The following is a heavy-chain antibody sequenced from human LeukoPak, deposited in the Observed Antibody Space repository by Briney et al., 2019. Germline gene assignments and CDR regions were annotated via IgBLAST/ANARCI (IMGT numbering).Heavy chain of an antibody. D-gene: IGHD6-13*01. Sequence: ASVKVSCKTSGYTFTNYDINWVRQAPGQGLEWMGWMNPKSGKTGYAQKFQGWVTMTRDTSISTAYMELSRLRSDDTAVYYCARGDSSSWLGGDWYFDLWGRGTLVTVSS. CDR1: GYTFTNYD. CDR2: MNPKSGKT. CDR3: ARGDSSSWLGGDWYFDL. V-gene: IGHV1-8*02. J-gene: IGHJ2*01.